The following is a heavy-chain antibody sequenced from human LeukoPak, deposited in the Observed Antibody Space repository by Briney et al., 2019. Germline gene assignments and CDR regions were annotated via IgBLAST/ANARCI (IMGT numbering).Heavy chain of an antibody. J-gene: IGHJ5*02. CDR2: IIPIFGTA. Sequence: ASVKVSCKASGGTFSSYAISWVRQAPGQGLEWMGGIIPIFGTANYAQKFQGRVTITTDESTSTAYMELGSLRSEDTAVYYCARGHCSSTSCYEGLDWFDPWGQGTLVTVSS. CDR1: GGTFSSYA. V-gene: IGHV1-69*05. CDR3: ARGHCSSTSCYEGLDWFDP. D-gene: IGHD2-2*01.